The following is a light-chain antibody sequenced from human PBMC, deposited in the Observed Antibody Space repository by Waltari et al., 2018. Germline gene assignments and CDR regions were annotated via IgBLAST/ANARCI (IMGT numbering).Light chain of an antibody. Sequence: EIVLTQSPDTLSLSPGERATLSCRASQSVSRALAWYQQQPGQAPRLLISGASNRASGIPDRFSGSGSGTDFSLTISRLEPEDFAVYHCQHYVRLPVTFGQGTRVEIK. CDR3: QHYVRLPVT. CDR1: QSVSRA. J-gene: IGKJ1*01. CDR2: GAS. V-gene: IGKV3-20*01.